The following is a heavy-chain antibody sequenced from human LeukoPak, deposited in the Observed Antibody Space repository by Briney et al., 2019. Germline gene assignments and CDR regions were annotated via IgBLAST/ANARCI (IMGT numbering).Heavy chain of an antibody. CDR2: TYYRSKWYN. Sequence: SQTLSLTCAISGDSVSSNSAAWNWIRQSPSRGLEWLGRTYYRSKWYNDYAVSVKSRITINPDTSKNQFSLQLNSVTPEDTAVYYCAGGKWELLGGYYYYCYYMDVWGKGTTVTVSS. CDR3: AGGKWELLGGYYYYCYYMDV. J-gene: IGHJ6*03. V-gene: IGHV6-1*01. D-gene: IGHD1-26*01. CDR1: GDSVSSNSAA.